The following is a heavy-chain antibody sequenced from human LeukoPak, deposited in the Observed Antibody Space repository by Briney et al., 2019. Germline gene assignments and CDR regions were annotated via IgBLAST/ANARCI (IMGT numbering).Heavy chain of an antibody. CDR3: AKDRGEPEYYFDY. V-gene: IGHV3-23*01. CDR2: ISGSGGST. J-gene: IGHJ4*02. D-gene: IGHD1-14*01. Sequence: GGSLRLSCAASGFTFSSYAMSWVRQAPGKGLEWVSAISGSGGSTYYADSVKGRFTISRDDSKNTLYLQMNSLRAEDTAVYYCAKDRGEPEYYFDYWGQGTLVTVSS. CDR1: GFTFSSYA.